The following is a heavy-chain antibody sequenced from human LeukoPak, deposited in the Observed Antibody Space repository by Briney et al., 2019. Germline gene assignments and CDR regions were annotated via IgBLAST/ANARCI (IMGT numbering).Heavy chain of an antibody. D-gene: IGHD3-3*01. CDR2: INHSGST. J-gene: IGHJ6*03. CDR3: ARGPLTIFGGYYYYYMDV. V-gene: IGHV4-34*01. Sequence: SETLSLTCAVYGGPFSGYYWSWIRQPPGKGLEWIGEINHSGSTNYNPSLKSRVTISVDTSKNQFSLKLSSVTAADTAVYYCARGPLTIFGGYYYYYMDVWGKGTTVTVSS. CDR1: GGPFSGYY.